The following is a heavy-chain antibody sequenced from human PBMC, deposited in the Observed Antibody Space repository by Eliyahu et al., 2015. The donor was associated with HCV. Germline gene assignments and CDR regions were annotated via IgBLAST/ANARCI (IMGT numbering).Heavy chain of an antibody. D-gene: IGHD3-10*01. Sequence: QVQLVQSGAEVKKPGASVKVSCKASGYTFTGYYMHWVRQAPGQGLEWMGWINPNSGGTNYAQKFQGRVTMTRDTSISTAYMELSRLRSDDTAVYYCARDRHTMVRETHNWFDPWGQGTLVTVSS. CDR3: ARDRHTMVRETHNWFDP. V-gene: IGHV1-2*02. CDR1: GYTFTGYY. J-gene: IGHJ5*02. CDR2: INPNSGGT.